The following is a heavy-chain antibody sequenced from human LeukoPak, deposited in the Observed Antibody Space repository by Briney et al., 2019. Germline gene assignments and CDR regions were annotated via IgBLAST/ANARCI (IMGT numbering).Heavy chain of an antibody. CDR2: INPNSGGT. V-gene: IGHV1-2*02. J-gene: IGHJ4*02. CDR3: ARGGEIAARPFDY. D-gene: IGHD6-6*01. Sequence: GASVKVSCKASGYTFTGYFLHWVRQAPGQGLEWMGWINPNSGGTNYAQKFQGRVTMTRDTSISTAHMELSSLRSDDTAVYYCARGGEIAARPFDYWGQGTLVTVSS. CDR1: GYTFTGYF.